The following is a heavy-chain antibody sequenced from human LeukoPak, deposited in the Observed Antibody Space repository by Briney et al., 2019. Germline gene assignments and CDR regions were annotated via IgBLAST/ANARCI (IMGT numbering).Heavy chain of an antibody. CDR2: INPNSGNA. D-gene: IGHD1-26*01. CDR3: ARALAWGGSSYSYYYMDV. V-gene: IGHV1-8*01. J-gene: IGHJ6*03. Sequence: ASVKVSCKASGYTFSDYDINWVRQATGQGLEWMGWINPNSGNAGYAQKFQGRVTMTRNTSISTAYMELSSLRSEDTAVYYCARALAWGGSSYSYYYMDVWDKGTTVTVSS. CDR1: GYTFSDYD.